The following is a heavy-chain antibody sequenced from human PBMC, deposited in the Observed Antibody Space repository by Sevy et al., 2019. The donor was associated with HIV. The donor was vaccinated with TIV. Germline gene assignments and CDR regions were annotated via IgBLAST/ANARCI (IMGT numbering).Heavy chain of an antibody. D-gene: IGHD5-12*01. J-gene: IGHJ4*02. CDR2: ITSSGNTK. V-gene: IGHV3-11*01. CDR1: GFIFSDYY. Sequence: GESLKISCAASGFIFSDYYMSWIRQTPGKGLEWVSYITSSGNTKDLADSVKGRFTISRDNAKKSLYLQMNSLRAEDTAVYYWARVLRPYSDYDRGGYFDYWGQGTLVTVSS. CDR3: ARVLRPYSDYDRGGYFDY.